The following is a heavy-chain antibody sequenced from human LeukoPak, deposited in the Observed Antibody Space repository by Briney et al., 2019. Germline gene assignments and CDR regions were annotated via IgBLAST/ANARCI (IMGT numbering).Heavy chain of an antibody. CDR2: IYYSGST. J-gene: IGHJ4*02. CDR3: ARVRVVTELPYYFDY. V-gene: IGHV4-39*07. Sequence: SETLSLTCTVSGGSISSSSYYWGWIRQPPGKGREGIGSIYYSGSTYYNPSLKSRVTISVDTSKNQFSLKLSSVTAADTAVYYCARVRVVTELPYYFDYWGQGTLVTVSS. D-gene: IGHD2-21*02. CDR1: GGSISSSSYY.